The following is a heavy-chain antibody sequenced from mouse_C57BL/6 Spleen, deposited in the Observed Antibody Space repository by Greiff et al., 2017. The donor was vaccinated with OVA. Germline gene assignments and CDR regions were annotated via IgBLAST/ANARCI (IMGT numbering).Heavy chain of an antibody. CDR1: GFTFSDYY. D-gene: IGHD3-2*02. Sequence: EVQVVESGGGLVQPGGSLKLSCAASGFTFSDYYMYWVRQTPEKRLEWVAYISNGGGSTYYPDTVKGRFTISRDNAKNTLYLQMSRLKSEDTAMYYCARDSSGWFAYWGQGTLVTVSA. CDR2: ISNGGGST. J-gene: IGHJ3*01. CDR3: ARDSSGWFAY. V-gene: IGHV5-12*01.